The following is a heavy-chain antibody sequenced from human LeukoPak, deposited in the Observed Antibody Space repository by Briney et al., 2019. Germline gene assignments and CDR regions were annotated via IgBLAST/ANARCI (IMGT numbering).Heavy chain of an antibody. V-gene: IGHV4-4*07. Sequence: SETLSLTCTVSGGSISNSFWSWIRQPAGKGLEWIGRIYTDGSTNSNPSLRSRLTMSLDTSKNQFSLKLTSVTAADTAVYFCARAPSGCGGTCAFGSWGRGTRVTVSS. CDR2: IYTDGST. J-gene: IGHJ4*02. D-gene: IGHD2-21*01. CDR3: ARAPSGCGGTCAFGS. CDR1: GGSISNSF.